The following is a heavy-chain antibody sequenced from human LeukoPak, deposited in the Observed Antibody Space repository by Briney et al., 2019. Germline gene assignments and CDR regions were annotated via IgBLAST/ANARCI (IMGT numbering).Heavy chain of an antibody. J-gene: IGHJ4*02. D-gene: IGHD2-15*01. Sequence: PGRSLRLSCAASGFTFSSYGMHWVRQAPGKGLEWVAVISYDGSNKYYADSVKGRFTISRDNSKNTLYLQMNSLRAEDTAVYYCAKDRGYCSGDSCYYFDYRGQGTLVTVSS. CDR3: AKDRGYCSGDSCYYFDY. V-gene: IGHV3-30*18. CDR1: GFTFSSYG. CDR2: ISYDGSNK.